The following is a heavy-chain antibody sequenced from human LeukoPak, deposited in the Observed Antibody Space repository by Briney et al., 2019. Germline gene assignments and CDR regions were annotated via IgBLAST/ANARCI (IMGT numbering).Heavy chain of an antibody. CDR3: ARVRFLGHDYGDYYYYYGMDV. D-gene: IGHD4-17*01. CDR1: GGSISSGGYY. Sequence: KTSETLSLTCTVSGGSISSGGYYWSWIRQHPGKGLEWIGYIYYSGSTYYNPSLKSRVTISVDTSKNQFSLKLSSVTAADTAVYYCARVRFLGHDYGDYYYYYGMDVWGQGSTVTVSS. V-gene: IGHV4-31*03. J-gene: IGHJ6*02. CDR2: IYYSGST.